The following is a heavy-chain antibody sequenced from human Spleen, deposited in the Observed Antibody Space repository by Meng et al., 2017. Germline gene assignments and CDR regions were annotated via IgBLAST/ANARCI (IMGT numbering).Heavy chain of an antibody. V-gene: IGHV4-34*01. Sequence: QVQLQQWGAGLLKPSETLSLTCAVYGGSFTDYYWTWIRQPPGKGLEWIGSIGHSGITYYTPSLKSRVTVSIDTSKSQFSLKLNSVTAADTSFYYCARLNWGTGAAMIDNWGQGTLVTVSS. CDR3: ARLNWGTGAAMIDN. CDR1: GGSFTDYY. D-gene: IGHD2-2*01. CDR2: IGHSGIT. J-gene: IGHJ4*02.